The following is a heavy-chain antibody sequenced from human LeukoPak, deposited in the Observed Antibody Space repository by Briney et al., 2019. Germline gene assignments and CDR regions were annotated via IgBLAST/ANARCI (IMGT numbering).Heavy chain of an antibody. Sequence: ASVKVSCKASGYTFTGYYMHWVRQAPGQGLEWMGWISPNSGGTNYAQKFQGRVTMTRDTSISTAYMELSRLRSDDTAVYYCARVSTTVTTEDAFDIWGQGTMVTVSS. D-gene: IGHD4-17*01. CDR2: ISPNSGGT. CDR3: ARVSTTVTTEDAFDI. V-gene: IGHV1-2*02. CDR1: GYTFTGYY. J-gene: IGHJ3*02.